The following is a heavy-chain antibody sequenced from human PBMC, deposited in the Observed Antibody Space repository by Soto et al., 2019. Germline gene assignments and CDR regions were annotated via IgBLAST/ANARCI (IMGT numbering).Heavy chain of an antibody. D-gene: IGHD6-25*01. V-gene: IGHV3-66*01. Sequence: EVQWVESGGGLVQPGGSLRLSCAASGFTVSTKYMSWVRQAPGKGLEWVSVIYSGGSTFYADSVRGRFTISRDNSKNTVNLQMNSLRAEDTAVYYCARDPGAADYWGQGTLVTVSS. CDR1: GFTVSTKY. CDR3: ARDPGAADY. J-gene: IGHJ4*02. CDR2: IYSGGST.